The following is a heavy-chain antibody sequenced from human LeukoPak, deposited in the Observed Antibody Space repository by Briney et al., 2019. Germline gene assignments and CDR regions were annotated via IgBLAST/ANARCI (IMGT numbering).Heavy chain of an antibody. Sequence: GGSLRLSCAASGFTFSSYEMNWVRQAPGRGLEWVSYISSSGSTIYYADSVKGRFTISRDDAKNSLYLQMNSLRAEDTAVYYCARGATQIDYWGQGTLVTVSS. V-gene: IGHV3-48*03. J-gene: IGHJ4*02. D-gene: IGHD1-26*01. CDR3: ARGATQIDY. CDR1: GFTFSSYE. CDR2: ISSSGSTI.